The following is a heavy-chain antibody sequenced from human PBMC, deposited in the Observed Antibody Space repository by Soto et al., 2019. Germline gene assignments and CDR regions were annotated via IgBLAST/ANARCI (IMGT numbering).Heavy chain of an antibody. CDR1: GYAFTSYA. V-gene: IGHV1-3*01. J-gene: IGHJ4*02. Sequence: ASVNVSCKASGYAFTSYAVYRVREAPGQRLEWMGWINAGNGNTKYSQKFQGRVTITRDTSASTAYMELSSLRSEDTAVYYCARDLAFGLSDYWGQGTLVTVSS. D-gene: IGHD3-10*01. CDR3: ARDLAFGLSDY. CDR2: INAGNGNT.